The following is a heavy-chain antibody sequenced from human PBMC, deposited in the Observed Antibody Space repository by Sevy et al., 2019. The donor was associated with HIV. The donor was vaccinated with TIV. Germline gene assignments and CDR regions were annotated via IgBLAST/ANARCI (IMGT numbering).Heavy chain of an antibody. J-gene: IGHJ4*02. CDR1: GGSISSYY. V-gene: IGHV4-59*01. D-gene: IGHD4-4*01. Sequence: SETLSLTCTVSGGSISSYYWSWIRQPPGKGLEWVGYIYYSGSTNYNPSLKSRVTISVDTSKNQFSLKLSSVTAGDTAVYYCARGMTTVTTWGQGTLVTVSS. CDR2: IYYSGST. CDR3: ARGMTTVTT.